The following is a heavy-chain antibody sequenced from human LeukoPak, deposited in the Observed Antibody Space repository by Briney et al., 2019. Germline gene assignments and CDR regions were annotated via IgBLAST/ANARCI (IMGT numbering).Heavy chain of an antibody. CDR3: ANWIEGRHEKFDY. D-gene: IGHD1-1*01. Sequence: SGFTXXDYGMSWVRQAPGKGLEWVSTISGSGDRTYYAGSVKGRFTISRDNSMNTLYLQMTSLRVEDTAVYYCANWIEGRHEKFDYWGQGTLVTVSS. V-gene: IGHV3-23*01. CDR2: ISGSGDRT. CDR1: GFTXXDYG. J-gene: IGHJ4*02.